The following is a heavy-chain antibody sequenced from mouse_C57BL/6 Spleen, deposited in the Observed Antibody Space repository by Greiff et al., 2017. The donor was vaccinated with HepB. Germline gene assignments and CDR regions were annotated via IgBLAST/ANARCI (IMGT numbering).Heavy chain of an antibody. CDR3: ARDYYYY. D-gene: IGHD1-1*01. CDR2: INPSTGGT. J-gene: IGHJ2*01. V-gene: IGHV1-42*01. Sequence: EVQLQQSGPELVKPGASVKISCKASGYSFTGYYMNWVKQSPEKSLEWIGEINPSTGGTTYNQKFKAKATLTVDKSSSTAYMQLKSLTSEDSAVYYCARDYYYYWGQGTTLTVSS. CDR1: GYSFTGYY.